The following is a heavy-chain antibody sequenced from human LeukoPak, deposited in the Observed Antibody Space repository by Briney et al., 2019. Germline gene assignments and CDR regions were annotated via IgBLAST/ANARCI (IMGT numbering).Heavy chain of an antibody. V-gene: IGHV3-74*01. J-gene: IGHJ3*02. CDR3: ARGGFAHGFDI. CDR2: ANKDGSNT. CDR1: GFTFIDYY. Sequence: PGRSMRLACVAYGFTFIDYYIHWVRQAPGHGLVWVSRANKDGSNTIYADSVKGRFTTSRDDAKNTLYLQMNSLRAEDTAVYFCARGGFAHGFDIWGQGTMVTVSS.